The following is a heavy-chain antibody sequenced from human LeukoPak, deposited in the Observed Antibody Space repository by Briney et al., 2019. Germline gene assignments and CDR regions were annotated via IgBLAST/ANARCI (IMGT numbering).Heavy chain of an antibody. Sequence: SETQSLTCTVSGGSISSYYWSWIRQPPGKGLEWIGYIYYSGSTNYNPSLKSRVTISVDTSKNQFSLKLSSVTAADTAVYFCASRGYYDNSAYFRNWGQGTLVTVSS. J-gene: IGHJ4*02. CDR1: GGSISSYY. CDR2: IYYSGST. CDR3: ASRGYYDNSAYFRN. D-gene: IGHD3-22*01. V-gene: IGHV4-59*01.